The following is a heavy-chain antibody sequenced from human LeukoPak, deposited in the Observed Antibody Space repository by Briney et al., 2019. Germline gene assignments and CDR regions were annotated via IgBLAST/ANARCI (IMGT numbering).Heavy chain of an antibody. CDR1: GFTFSSYW. CDR3: ARDRPYYDILTGYTKFDY. V-gene: IGHV3-74*01. CDR2: INSDGSST. J-gene: IGHJ4*02. Sequence: PGGSLRLSCAASGFTFSSYWMHWVRPAPGKGLVWVSRINSDGSSTSYADSVKGRFTISRDNAKNTLYLQMNSLRAEDTAVYYCARDRPYYDILTGYTKFDYWGQGTLVTVSS. D-gene: IGHD3-9*01.